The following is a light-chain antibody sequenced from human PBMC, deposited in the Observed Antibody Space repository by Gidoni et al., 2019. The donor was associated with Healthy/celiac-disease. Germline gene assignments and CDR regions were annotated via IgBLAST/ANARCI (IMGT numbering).Light chain of an antibody. J-gene: IGLJ1*01. CDR3: AAWDDSLNGPV. CDR2: LNN. V-gene: IGLV1-44*01. Sequence: QSVLTQPPSASGTPGQRVTISCSGSSSTIGSNTVNCYQQLPGTAPKLLIYLNNQRPSGAPDRFSGSKSGTSASLAISGLQSEDEADYYCAAWDDSLNGPVFGTGTKVTVL. CDR1: SSTIGSNT.